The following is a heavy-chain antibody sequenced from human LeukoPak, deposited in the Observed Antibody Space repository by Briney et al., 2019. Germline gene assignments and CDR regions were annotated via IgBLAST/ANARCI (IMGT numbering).Heavy chain of an antibody. J-gene: IGHJ3*02. D-gene: IGHD6-19*01. V-gene: IGHV3-21*01. CDR3: ARDYSLIAVAGTDDAFDI. CDR2: ISSSSSYI. Sequence: GGSLRLSCAASGFTLSSYSMNWVRQAPGKGLEWVSSISSSSSYIYYADSVKGRFTISRDNAKNSLYLQMNSLRAEDTAVYYCARDYSLIAVAGTDDAFDIWGQGTMVTVSS. CDR1: GFTLSSYS.